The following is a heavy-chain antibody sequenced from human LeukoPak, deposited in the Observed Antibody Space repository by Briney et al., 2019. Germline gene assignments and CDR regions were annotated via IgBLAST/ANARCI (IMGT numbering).Heavy chain of an antibody. D-gene: IGHD3-3*01. V-gene: IGHV4-61*01. J-gene: IGHJ6*02. CDR3: ARSTYYDFWSGYYALDYYYYGMDV. Sequence: PSETLSLTCTVSGGSVSSGSYYWSWIRQPPGKGLEWFGYIHYNGGTNYNPSLKSRVTISVDTSKNQFSLKLSSVTAADTAVYYCARSTYYDFWSGYYALDYYYYGMDVWGQGTTVTVSS. CDR2: IHYNGGT. CDR1: GGSVSSGSYY.